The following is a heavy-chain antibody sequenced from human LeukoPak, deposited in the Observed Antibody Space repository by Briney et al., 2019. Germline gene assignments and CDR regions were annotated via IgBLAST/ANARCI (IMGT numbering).Heavy chain of an antibody. Sequence: SETLSLTCTVSGGSISSYYWSWIRQPPGKGLEWIGYIYYSGSTNYNPSLKSRVTISVDTSKNQFSLKLSSVTAADTAVYYCARGKEYCSGGSCYPDYWGQGTLVTVSS. CDR3: ARGKEYCSGGSCYPDY. J-gene: IGHJ4*02. V-gene: IGHV4-59*01. CDR2: IYYSGST. CDR1: GGSISSYY. D-gene: IGHD2-15*01.